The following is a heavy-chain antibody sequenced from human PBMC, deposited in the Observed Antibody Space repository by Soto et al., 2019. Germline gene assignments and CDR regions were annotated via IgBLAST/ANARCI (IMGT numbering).Heavy chain of an antibody. Sequence: SVKVSCKASGDTFSTYTITWVRQAPGQGLEWMGGIIPIFGTANYAQKFQGRVTITADESTSTAYMELSSLRSEDTAVYYCARDSRSSSSLGGYYYYYYGMDVWGQGTTVTVSS. CDR1: GDTFSTYT. D-gene: IGHD6-6*01. V-gene: IGHV1-69*13. CDR3: ARDSRSSSSLGGYYYYYYGMDV. J-gene: IGHJ6*02. CDR2: IIPIFGTA.